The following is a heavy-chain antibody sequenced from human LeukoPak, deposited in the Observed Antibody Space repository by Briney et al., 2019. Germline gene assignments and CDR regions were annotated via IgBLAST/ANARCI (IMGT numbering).Heavy chain of an antibody. CDR1: GFTFDDYA. D-gene: IGHD6-19*01. V-gene: IGHV3-9*01. Sequence: GGSLRLSCAASGFTFDDYAMHWVRQAPGKGLEWVSGISWNSGSIGYADSVKGRFTISRDNAKNSLYLQMNSLRAEDTALYYCAKDMGSSGNFEGFDYWGQGTLATVSS. CDR2: ISWNSGSI. CDR3: AKDMGSSGNFEGFDY. J-gene: IGHJ4*02.